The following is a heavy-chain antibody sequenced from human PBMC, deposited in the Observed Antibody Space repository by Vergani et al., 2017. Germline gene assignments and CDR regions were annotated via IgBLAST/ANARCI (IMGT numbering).Heavy chain of an antibody. V-gene: IGHV1-2*02. CDR1: GYTFTGYY. J-gene: IGHJ5*02. D-gene: IGHD4-11*01. CDR2: INPNSGGT. CDR3: ARGPIPTTVKDWFDP. Sequence: QVQLVQSGTEVKKPGASVKVSCKASGYTFTGYYMHWVRQAPGQGLEWMGWINPNSGGTNYARKFQGRVTMTRDTSISTAYMELSGLISDDTAVYYCARGPIPTTVKDWFDPWGQGTLVTVSS.